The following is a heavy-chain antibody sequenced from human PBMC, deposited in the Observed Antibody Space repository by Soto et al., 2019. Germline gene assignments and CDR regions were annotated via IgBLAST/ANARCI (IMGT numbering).Heavy chain of an antibody. CDR2: INHSGST. CDR3: ARDSSRVLRYFDWLLSSLDY. CDR1: GGSFSGYY. J-gene: IGHJ4*02. D-gene: IGHD3-9*01. V-gene: IGHV4-34*01. Sequence: SETLSLTCAVYGGSFSGYYWSWIRQPPGKGLEWIGEINHSGSTNYNPSLKSRVTISVDTSKNQFSLKLSSVTAADTAVYYCARDSSRVLRYFDWLLSSLDYWGQGTLVTVSS.